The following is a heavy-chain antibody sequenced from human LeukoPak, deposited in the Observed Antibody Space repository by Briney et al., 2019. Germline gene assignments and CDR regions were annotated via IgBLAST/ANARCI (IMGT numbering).Heavy chain of an antibody. Sequence: GGSLRLSCAASGFTFSSYGMHWVRQAPDKGLEWVAVISYDGSNKYYADSVKGRFTISRDNSKNTLYLQMNSLRAEDTAVYYCAKDLEYYDSSGYLSWGQGTLVTVSS. J-gene: IGHJ5*02. CDR2: ISYDGSNK. CDR1: GFTFSSYG. D-gene: IGHD3-22*01. CDR3: AKDLEYYDSSGYLS. V-gene: IGHV3-30*18.